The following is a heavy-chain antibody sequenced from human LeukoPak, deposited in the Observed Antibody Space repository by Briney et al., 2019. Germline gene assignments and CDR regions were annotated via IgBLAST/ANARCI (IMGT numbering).Heavy chain of an antibody. V-gene: IGHV3-11*03. Sequence: GGSLRLSCAASGFSFSDHYMSWIRQAPGKGLEWVSYISSSRSFTDYADSVKGRFTISRDTAKNSLYLQMNSLRAEDTAVYYCARLRGYSYGLDYWGQGILVTVSS. CDR2: ISSSRSFT. J-gene: IGHJ4*02. CDR1: GFSFSDHY. D-gene: IGHD5-18*01. CDR3: ARLRGYSYGLDY.